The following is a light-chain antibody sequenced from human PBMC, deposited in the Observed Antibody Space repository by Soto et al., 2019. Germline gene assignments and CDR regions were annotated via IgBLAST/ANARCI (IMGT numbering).Light chain of an antibody. J-gene: IGLJ3*02. CDR2: SNN. CDR3: AAWDDSLSAPWV. CDR1: SSNIGSNY. V-gene: IGLV1-47*02. Sequence: QSVLTQSPSASGTPGQRVTISCSGSSSNIGSNYVYWYQQLPGTAPKLLIYSNNQRPSGVPDRFSGSKSGTSASLAISGLRSEDEADYYCAAWDDSLSAPWVFGGGTKVTVL.